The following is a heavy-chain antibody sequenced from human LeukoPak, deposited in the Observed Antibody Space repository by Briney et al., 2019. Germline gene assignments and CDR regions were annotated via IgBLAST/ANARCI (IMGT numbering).Heavy chain of an antibody. D-gene: IGHD2-15*01. CDR3: AKCSTHAGEVVLKVYFDY. CDR1: GFTFSSYA. J-gene: IGHJ4*02. V-gene: IGHV3-23*01. Sequence: GGSLRLSCAASGFTFSSYAITWVRQAPGKGLEWVSAMSGSGSSAYYADSVKGRFTTSRDNSRNTLYLQMNSLRAEDSAVYYCAKCSTHAGEVVLKVYFDYWGQGTLVTVSS. CDR2: MSGSGSSA.